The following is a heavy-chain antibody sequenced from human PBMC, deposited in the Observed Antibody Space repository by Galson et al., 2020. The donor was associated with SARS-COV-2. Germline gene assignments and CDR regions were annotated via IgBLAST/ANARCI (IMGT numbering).Heavy chain of an antibody. D-gene: IGHD2-2*01. CDR1: GDSVSTNSAA. CDR2: TYYRSKWNH. V-gene: IGHV6-1*01. Sequence: SQTLSLTCGISGDSVSTNSAAWNWIRQSPSRGLEWLGRTYYRSKWNHDYALSLRSRITINPDTSKNQVSLHLNSVTPEDTAVYYCARDLGGYCSSTSCPGPIDLWGHGTLVTVSS. CDR3: ARDLGGYCSSTSCPGPIDL. J-gene: IGHJ4*03.